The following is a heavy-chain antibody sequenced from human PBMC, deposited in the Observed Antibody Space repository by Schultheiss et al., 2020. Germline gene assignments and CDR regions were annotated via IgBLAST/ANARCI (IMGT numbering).Heavy chain of an antibody. CDR1: GFTFTSSA. CDR2: IVVGSGNT. V-gene: IGHV1-58*01. CDR3: ARAGVEDGYNW. J-gene: IGHJ4*02. D-gene: IGHD5-24*01. Sequence: SVKVSCKASGFTFTSSAVQWVRQARGQRLEWIGWIVVGSGNTNYAQKFQGRVTITRDTSASTAYMELSSLRSEDTAVYYCARAGVEDGYNWWGQGTLVTVSS.